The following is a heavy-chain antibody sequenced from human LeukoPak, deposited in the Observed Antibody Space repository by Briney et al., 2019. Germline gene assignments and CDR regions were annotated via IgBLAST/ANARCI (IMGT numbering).Heavy chain of an antibody. CDR3: ARDMTGDNYDY. V-gene: IGHV3-74*01. J-gene: IGHJ4*02. D-gene: IGHD3-9*01. CDR2: INSDGSST. Sequence: QPGGSLRLSCAASGLTFSSYWMHWVRQAPGKGLVWVSRINSDGSSTSYADSVKGRFTISRDNAKNTLYLQMNSLRAEDTAVYYCARDMTGDNYDYWGQGTLVTVSS. CDR1: GLTFSSYW.